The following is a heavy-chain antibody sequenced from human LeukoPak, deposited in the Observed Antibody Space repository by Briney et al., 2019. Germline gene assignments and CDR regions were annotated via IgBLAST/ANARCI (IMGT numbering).Heavy chain of an antibody. V-gene: IGHV3-23*01. CDR1: GFTFSSYA. D-gene: IGHD3-22*01. J-gene: IGHJ4*02. Sequence: GGSLRLSCAASGFTFSSYAMSWVRQAPGKGLEWVSAISGSGGSTYYADSVKGRFTISRDNSKNTLYLQMNSLRAEDTAVYYCAKVYYYDSGGYPPPGNYWGQGTLVTVSS. CDR3: AKVYYYDSGGYPPPGNY. CDR2: ISGSGGST.